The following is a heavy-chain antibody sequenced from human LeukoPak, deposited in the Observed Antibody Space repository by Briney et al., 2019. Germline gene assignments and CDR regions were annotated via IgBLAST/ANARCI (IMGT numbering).Heavy chain of an antibody. CDR2: ISSSSSYI. CDR1: GFTFSSYE. V-gene: IGHV3-21*01. J-gene: IGHJ4*02. CDR3: ARGSSGGNDY. D-gene: IGHD2-15*01. Sequence: GGSLRLSCAASGFTFSSYEMNWVRQAPGKGLEWVSSISSSSSYIYYADSVKGRFTISRDNAKNSLYLQMNSLRAEDTAVYYCARGSSGGNDYWGQGTLVTVSS.